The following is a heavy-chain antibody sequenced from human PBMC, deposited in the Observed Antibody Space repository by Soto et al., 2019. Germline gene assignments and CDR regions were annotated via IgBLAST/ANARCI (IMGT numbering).Heavy chain of an antibody. J-gene: IGHJ6*02. V-gene: IGHV3-11*01. CDR2: ISSSGSTI. CDR3: ARDLRMPDYYYYYGMDV. D-gene: IGHD2-2*01. Sequence: GGSLRLSCAASGFTFSDYYMSWIRQAPGKGLEWVSYISSSGSTIYYADSVKGRFTISRDNAKNSLYLQMNSLRAEDTAVYYCARDLRMPDYYYYYGMDVWGQGTTVTVSS. CDR1: GFTFSDYY.